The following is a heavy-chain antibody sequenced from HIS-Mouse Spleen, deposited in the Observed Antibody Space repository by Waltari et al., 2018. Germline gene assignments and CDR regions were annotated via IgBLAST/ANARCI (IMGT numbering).Heavy chain of an antibody. D-gene: IGHD6-13*01. CDR3: AREIPYSSSWYDWYFDL. Sequence: QLQLQESGPGLVKPSETLSLTCTVSGGSISSSSYYWGWIRQPPGKGLEWIGSIYYRGETDYNPSLKGRVTISVDTSKNQFSLKLSSVTAADTAVYYCAREIPYSSSWYDWYFDLWGRGTLVTVSS. V-gene: IGHV4-39*07. J-gene: IGHJ2*01. CDR1: GGSISSSSYY. CDR2: IYYRGET.